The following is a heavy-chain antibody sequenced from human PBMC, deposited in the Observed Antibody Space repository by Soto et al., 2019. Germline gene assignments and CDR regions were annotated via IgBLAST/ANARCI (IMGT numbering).Heavy chain of an antibody. CDR1: GYXFNTNL. D-gene: IGHD3-22*01. CDR3: ARLPRDCNKTSCYYADH. J-gene: IGHJ4*02. Sequence: EXLKISCRCSGYXFNTNLFVWVRHLPGRGLELVGIMYPGYSDARLLPSLQVHVTLSSDVTVSTAFLQWRSFKTSDIGIYFCARLPRDCNKTSCYYADHWGQGTSLTVSP. CDR2: MYPGYSDA. V-gene: IGHV5-51*01.